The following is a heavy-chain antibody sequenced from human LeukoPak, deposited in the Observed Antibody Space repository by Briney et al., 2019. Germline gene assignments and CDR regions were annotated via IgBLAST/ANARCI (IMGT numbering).Heavy chain of an antibody. J-gene: IGHJ4*02. CDR1: GDSISSYY. Sequence: PSETLSLTCTLSGDSISSYYWNWLRHPPGKGLEWIGYIYNSGSTNNNPSLKSRVTISVDTSKKQFSLKLSSVTAADTAVYYCARETPYGSGSYPFDYWGQGILVTVSS. V-gene: IGHV4-59*01. D-gene: IGHD3-10*01. CDR3: ARETPYGSGSYPFDY. CDR2: IYNSGST.